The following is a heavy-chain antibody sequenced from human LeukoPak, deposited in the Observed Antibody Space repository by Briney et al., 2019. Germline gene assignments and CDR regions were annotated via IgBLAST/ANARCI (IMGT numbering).Heavy chain of an antibody. J-gene: IGHJ4*02. CDR3: ARDDSSGYYSDYFDY. CDR2: ISSSSSYI. D-gene: IGHD3-22*01. CDR1: GFTVSSNY. V-gene: IGHV3-21*01. Sequence: GGSLRLSCAASGFTVSSNYMSWVRQAPGKGLEWVSSISSSSSYIYYADSVKGRFTISRDNAKNSLYLQMNSLRAEDTAVYYCARDDSSGYYSDYFDYWGQGTLVTVSS.